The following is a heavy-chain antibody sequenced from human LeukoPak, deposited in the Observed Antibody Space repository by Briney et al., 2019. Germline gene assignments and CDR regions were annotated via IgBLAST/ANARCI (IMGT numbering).Heavy chain of an antibody. CDR1: GFTFSSYA. D-gene: IGHD2-2*01. CDR2: ISGSGGST. Sequence: GGSLRLSCAASGFTFSSYAMSWVRQAPGKGLEWVSAISGSGGSTYYADSVKGRFTISRDNSKNTLYLQMNSLRAEDTAVYYCAKSLVPAASWYYYYMDVWGKGTTVTVSS. CDR3: AKSLVPAASWYYYYMDV. V-gene: IGHV3-23*01. J-gene: IGHJ6*03.